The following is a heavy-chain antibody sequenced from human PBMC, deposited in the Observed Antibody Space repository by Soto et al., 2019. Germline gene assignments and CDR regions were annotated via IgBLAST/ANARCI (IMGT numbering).Heavy chain of an antibody. CDR2: ISGSGGST. D-gene: IGHD3-3*01. CDR1: GFTFSSYA. CDR3: AKDPHRADFWSGFDY. J-gene: IGHJ4*02. V-gene: IGHV3-23*01. Sequence: GGFLRLSCAASGFTFSSYAMSWVRQAPGKGLEWVSAISGSGGSTYYADSVKGRFTISRDNSKNTLYLQMNSLRAEDTAVYYCAKDPHRADFWSGFDYWGQGTLVTVSS.